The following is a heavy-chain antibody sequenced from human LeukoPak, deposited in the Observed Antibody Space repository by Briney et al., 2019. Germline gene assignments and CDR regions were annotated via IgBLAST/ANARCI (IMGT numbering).Heavy chain of an antibody. V-gene: IGHV4-39*01. D-gene: IGHD6-13*01. CDR2: IYYSGST. J-gene: IGHJ4*02. CDR3: ARRVSGYSSSWYGRYFDY. Sequence: SETLSLTCTVSGGSISSSSCYWGWIRQPPGKGLEWIGSIYYSGSTYYHPSPKSRVTISVDTSKNQFSLKLSSVTAADTAVYYCARRVSGYSSSWYGRYFDYWGQGTLVTVSS. CDR1: GGSISSSSCY.